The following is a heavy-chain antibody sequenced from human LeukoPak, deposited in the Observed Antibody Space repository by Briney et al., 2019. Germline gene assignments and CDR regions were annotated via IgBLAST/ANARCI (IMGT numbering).Heavy chain of an antibody. D-gene: IGHD3-10*01. CDR3: ARVGDHYHWYFDL. CDR2: LYSGGDT. CDR1: GFTVVTKY. Sequence: PGGSLRLSCAASGFTVVTKYMNWVRQAPGKGLEWVSILYSGGDTYYADSVKGRFTISRDNSRNTLSLQMNSLRVEDTAVYYCARVGDHYHWYFDLWGRGTLVTVSS. J-gene: IGHJ2*01. V-gene: IGHV3-53*01.